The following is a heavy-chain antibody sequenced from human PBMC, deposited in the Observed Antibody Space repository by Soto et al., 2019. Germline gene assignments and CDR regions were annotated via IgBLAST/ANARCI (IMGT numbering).Heavy chain of an antibody. CDR2: INPNSGGT. D-gene: IGHD3-10*01. J-gene: IGHJ6*02. CDR1: GYTFTGYY. CDR3: AREVTMVLGVTYYYGMDV. V-gene: IGHV1-2*02. Sequence: ASVKVSCKASGYTFTGYYMHWVRQAPGQGLEWMGWINPNSGGTNYAQKFQGRVTMTRDTSISTAYMELSRLRSDDTAVYYCAREVTMVLGVTYYYGMDVWGQRTTVTVSS.